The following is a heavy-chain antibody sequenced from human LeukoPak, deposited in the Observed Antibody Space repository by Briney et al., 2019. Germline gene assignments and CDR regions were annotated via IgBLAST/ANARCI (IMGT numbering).Heavy chain of an antibody. D-gene: IGHD1-26*01. CDR1: GGSISSYY. Sequence: SETLSLTCTVSGGSISSYYWSWIRQPAGKGLEWIGRMFSDGSTNYNPSVRSRVTMSIDTSKKQFSLKVTSVTAADTAVYYCARAIVGVTDAFDLWGQGTTVTVSS. CDR2: MFSDGST. V-gene: IGHV4-4*07. CDR3: ARAIVGVTDAFDL. J-gene: IGHJ3*01.